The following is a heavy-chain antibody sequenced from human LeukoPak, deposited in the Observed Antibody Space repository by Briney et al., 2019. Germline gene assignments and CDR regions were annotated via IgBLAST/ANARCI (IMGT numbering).Heavy chain of an antibody. CDR1: GFTFSSYT. CDR3: ARDYHSRLDV. V-gene: IGHV3-21*01. J-gene: IGHJ6*02. CDR2: ISGSSSHI. D-gene: IGHD2-21*01. Sequence: PGGSLRLSCAASGFTFSSYTMNWVRQAPGKGPEWVSSISGSSSHIYYADSVKGRFTISRDNAKKSLYLQMNSLRAEDTAVYYCARDYHSRLDVWGQGTTVTVSS.